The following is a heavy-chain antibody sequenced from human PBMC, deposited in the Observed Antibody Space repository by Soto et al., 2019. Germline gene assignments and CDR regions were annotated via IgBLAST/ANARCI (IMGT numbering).Heavy chain of an antibody. J-gene: IGHJ6*02. V-gene: IGHV5-51*01. CDR3: ARIGYYDFWSGTYYYYGMDV. Sequence: PGESLKISCKGSGYSFTSYWIGWVRQMPGKGLEWMGIIYPGDSDTRYSPSFQGQVTISADKSISTVYLQWSSLKASDTAMYYCARIGYYDFWSGTYYYYGMDVWGQGTTVTVSS. CDR2: IYPGDSDT. CDR1: GYSFTSYW. D-gene: IGHD3-3*01.